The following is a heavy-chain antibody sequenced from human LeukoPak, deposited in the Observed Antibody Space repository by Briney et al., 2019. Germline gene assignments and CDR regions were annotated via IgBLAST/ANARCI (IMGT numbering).Heavy chain of an antibody. V-gene: IGHV3-7*03. D-gene: IGHD3-10*02. Sequence: GGSLRLSCVASGYTFSPYWMRWVRQPPGNGQEWVGSISNGGGAAFYGDSVRGRFTISRDDAKNSLFVQMTGLRSADTAVYYCTRENYFPDSWGQGTLVTVSS. CDR2: ISNGGGAA. J-gene: IGHJ5*02. CDR1: GYTFSPYW. CDR3: TRENYFPDS.